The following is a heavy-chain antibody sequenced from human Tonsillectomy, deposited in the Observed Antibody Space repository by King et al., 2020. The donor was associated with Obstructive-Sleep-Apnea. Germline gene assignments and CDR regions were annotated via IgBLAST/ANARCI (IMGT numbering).Heavy chain of an antibody. CDR1: GYTFTSYG. Sequence: QLVQSGAEVKKPGASVKVSCKASGYTFTSYGISWVRQAPGQGLEWMGWISAYNGNTNYAQKLQGRVTMTTDTSTSTAYMELWSLRSDDTAVYYCARDQYYDILTGYYPTYYYYGMDVWGQGTTVTVSS. J-gene: IGHJ6*02. CDR3: ARDQYYDILTGYYPTYYYYGMDV. V-gene: IGHV1-18*01. D-gene: IGHD3-9*01. CDR2: ISAYNGNT.